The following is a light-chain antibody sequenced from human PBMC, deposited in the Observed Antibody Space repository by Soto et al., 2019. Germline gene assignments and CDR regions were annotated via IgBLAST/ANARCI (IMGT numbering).Light chain of an antibody. J-gene: IGLJ3*02. CDR3: QTYDKNLGGWV. CDR1: SSNIGAGYH. V-gene: IGLV1-40*01. CDR2: GNT. Sequence: QSALTQPPSVSGAPGQTVTISCPGSSSNIGAGYHVHWYMQLPGKAPELLIFGNTNRPSGVPDRFSGSRSGSSASLAISGLQAEDEADYYCQTYDKNLGGWVFGGGTKLTVL.